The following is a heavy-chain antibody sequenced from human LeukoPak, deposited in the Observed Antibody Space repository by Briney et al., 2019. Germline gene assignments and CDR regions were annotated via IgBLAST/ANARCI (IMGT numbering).Heavy chain of an antibody. D-gene: IGHD2-2*01. CDR3: ARVLVGYCSSTSCFDY. CDR2: INPNRGGT. V-gene: IGHV1-2*02. J-gene: IGHJ4*02. Sequence: GASVKVSCKASGYTFTSYYMHWVRQAPGQGLEWMGIINPNRGGTKYAQKFQGRVTMTRDTSISTAYMELSRLRSDDTAVYYCARVLVGYCSSTSCFDYWGQGTLVPVSS. CDR1: GYTFTSYY.